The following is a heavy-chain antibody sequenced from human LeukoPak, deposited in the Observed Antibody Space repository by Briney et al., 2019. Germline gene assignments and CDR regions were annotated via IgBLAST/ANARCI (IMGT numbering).Heavy chain of an antibody. J-gene: IGHJ6*02. D-gene: IGHD3-10*01. V-gene: IGHV3-23*01. CDR3: AKDLGRKVRGVYYYYGMDV. Sequence: PGGSLRLSCAASGFTFSSNAMSWVRQAPGKGLEWVSTISGSGNAIYYADSVKGRFTISRDNSKNTLYLQMNSLRAEDTAVYYCAKDLGRKVRGVYYYYGMDVWGQGTTVTVSS. CDR1: GFTFSSNA. CDR2: ISGSGNAI.